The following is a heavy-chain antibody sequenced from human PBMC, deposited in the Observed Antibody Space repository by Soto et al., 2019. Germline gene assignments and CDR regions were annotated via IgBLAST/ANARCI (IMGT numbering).Heavy chain of an antibody. CDR1: GDSISSSSYY. J-gene: IGHJ4*02. CDR2: IFYSGST. Sequence: SSATLSLTCTVSGDSISSSSYYWGWIRQPPGKGLEWIGSIFYSGSTYYNPSLKSRVTISVDTSKNQFSLKLTSVTAADTAVYYRARDKITGLFDYWGQGTLVTVS. D-gene: IGHD2-8*02. CDR3: ARDKITGLFDY. V-gene: IGHV4-39*07.